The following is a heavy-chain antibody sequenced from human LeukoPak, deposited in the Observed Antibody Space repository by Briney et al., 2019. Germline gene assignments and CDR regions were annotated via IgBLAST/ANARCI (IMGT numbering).Heavy chain of an antibody. J-gene: IGHJ4*02. Sequence: SETLSLTCAVSGGFISSSNWWRWVRQPPGRGLEWIGEIYHSGSTNYNASVKSRVTISVDKSKNKLSLKMSSVTAADTAVYYCARGDHHSGWYPSFDYWGQGNLVTVSS. V-gene: IGHV4-4*02. D-gene: IGHD6-19*01. CDR3: ARGDHHSGWYPSFDY. CDR2: IYHSGST. CDR1: GGFISSSNW.